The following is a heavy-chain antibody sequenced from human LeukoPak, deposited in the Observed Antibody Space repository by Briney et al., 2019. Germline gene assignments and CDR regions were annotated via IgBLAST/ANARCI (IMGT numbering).Heavy chain of an antibody. CDR1: GGSISSSY. V-gene: IGHV4-59*01. CDR2: IYYSGIT. Sequence: PSETLSLTCTVSGGSISSSYWSWVRQPPGKGLEWIGYIYYSGITSNNPSLKSRVTISLDTSKNQFSLKLNSVTVADTAVYYCATASGSFHYWGQGALVTVSS. CDR3: ATASGSFHY. J-gene: IGHJ4*02.